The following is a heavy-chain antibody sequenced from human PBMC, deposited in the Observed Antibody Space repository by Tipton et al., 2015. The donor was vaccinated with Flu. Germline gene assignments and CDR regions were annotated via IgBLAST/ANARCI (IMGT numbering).Heavy chain of an antibody. V-gene: IGHV4-59*08. CDR3: ARGPATDDYGLGSHFDGMDV. Sequence: LRLSCTVSGGSISTYYWSWIRQPPGKGLEWIGYIYYSGSTNYNPSLKSRVTISVDTSKNQFSLKLSSVTAADTAVYYCARGPATDDYGLGSHFDGMDVWGQGTTVTVSS. D-gene: IGHD3-10*01. CDR1: GGSISTYY. CDR2: IYYSGST. J-gene: IGHJ6*02.